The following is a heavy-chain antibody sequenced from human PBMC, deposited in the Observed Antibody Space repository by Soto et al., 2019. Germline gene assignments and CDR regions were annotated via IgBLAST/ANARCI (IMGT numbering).Heavy chain of an antibody. CDR3: ARQGLVDSFDY. D-gene: IGHD2-21*01. CDR1: GGSISSSSYY. J-gene: IGHJ4*02. Sequence: QLQLQESGPGLVKPSETLSLTCTVSGGSISSSSYYWGWIRQPPGKGLEWIGSIYYSGSTYYNPSLKSRVTISVDTSKNQFSLKLSSVTAADTAVYYCARQGLVDSFDYWGQGTLVTVSS. V-gene: IGHV4-39*01. CDR2: IYYSGST.